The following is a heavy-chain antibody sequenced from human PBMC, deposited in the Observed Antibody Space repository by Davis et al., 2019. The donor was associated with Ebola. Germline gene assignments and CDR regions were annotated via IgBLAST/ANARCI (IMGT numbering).Heavy chain of an antibody. CDR2: ISAYNGNT. CDR1: GYTFTSYG. CDR3: ARGITMVQGANWFDP. D-gene: IGHD3-10*01. Sequence: ASVKVSCKASGYTFTSYGISWVRQAPGQGLEWMGWISAYNGNTNYAQKLQGRVTMTTDTSTSTAYVELRSLRSDDTAVYYCARGITMVQGANWFDPWGQGTLVTVSS. V-gene: IGHV1-18*01. J-gene: IGHJ5*02.